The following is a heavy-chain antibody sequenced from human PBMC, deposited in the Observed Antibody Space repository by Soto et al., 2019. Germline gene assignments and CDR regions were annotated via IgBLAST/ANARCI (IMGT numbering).Heavy chain of an antibody. Sequence: ASVKVSCKASGYTFTNYIMHWVRQAPGQRLEWMGWINAGNDNTKYSQKFQGRVTITRDTSASTAYMELSSLTPEDTAVYYCARDLSATNIVVVIAANGWFDPWGQGTRVTVSS. CDR3: ARDLSATNIVVVIAANGWFDP. CDR1: GYTFTNYI. CDR2: INAGNDNT. J-gene: IGHJ5*02. D-gene: IGHD2-15*01. V-gene: IGHV1-3*01.